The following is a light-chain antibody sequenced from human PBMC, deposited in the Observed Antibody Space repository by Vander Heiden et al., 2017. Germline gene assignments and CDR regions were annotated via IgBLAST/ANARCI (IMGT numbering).Light chain of an antibody. V-gene: IGKV3-15*01. CDR3: QQYNNGPSYT. Sequence: EIVMTQSPATLSVSPGERATLSCRASQSVSSNLAWYQQQPGQAPRLLTYGASTRATGIPARFSGSGSGTEFTLTISSLQSEDFAVYYCQQYNNGPSYTFGQGTKLEIK. J-gene: IGKJ2*01. CDR2: GAS. CDR1: QSVSSN.